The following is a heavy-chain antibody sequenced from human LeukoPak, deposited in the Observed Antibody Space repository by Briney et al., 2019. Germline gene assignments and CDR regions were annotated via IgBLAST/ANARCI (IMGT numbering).Heavy chain of an antibody. V-gene: IGHV4-31*03. D-gene: IGHD3-22*01. CDR3: ARARRADDSSGYYPY. Sequence: SETLSLTCTVSGGSIRSGGYYWSWIRQHPGKGLEWIGYIYNSGSTYYNPYLKSRVTISVDTSKNQFSLKLSSVTAADTAVYYCARARRADDSSGYYPYWGQGTLVTVSS. CDR1: GGSIRSGGYY. CDR2: IYNSGST. J-gene: IGHJ4*02.